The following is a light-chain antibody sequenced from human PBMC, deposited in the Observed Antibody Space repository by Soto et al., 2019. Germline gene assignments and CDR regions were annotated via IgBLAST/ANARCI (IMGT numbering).Light chain of an antibody. CDR3: SSYTRSSTPYV. V-gene: IGLV2-14*01. J-gene: IGLJ1*01. Sequence: QSVLTQPASVSGSPGQSITLSCTGTSSDVGGYNYVSWYQQHPGKAPKLMIYDVSNRPSGVSNRFSGSKSGNTASLTISGLQAADEADYYCSSYTRSSTPYVFGTGTKVTV. CDR2: DVS. CDR1: SSDVGGYNY.